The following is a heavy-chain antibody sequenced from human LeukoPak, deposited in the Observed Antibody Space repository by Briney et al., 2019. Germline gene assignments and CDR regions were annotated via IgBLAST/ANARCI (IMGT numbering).Heavy chain of an antibody. D-gene: IGHD2-21*01. CDR3: ARGLHYSGAGRTFDS. Sequence: SETLSLTCTVSGGSISSGSYYWNWIRQPPGEGLEWMGEINHSGSTNYNPSLKSRVTISVDTSKNHFSLKLSSVTAADTATYFCARGLHYSGAGRTFDSWGQGTLVTVSS. V-gene: IGHV4-39*02. J-gene: IGHJ4*02. CDR2: INHSGST. CDR1: GGSISSGSYY.